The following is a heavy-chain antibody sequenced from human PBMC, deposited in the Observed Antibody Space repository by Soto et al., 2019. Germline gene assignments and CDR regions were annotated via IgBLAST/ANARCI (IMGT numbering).Heavy chain of an antibody. CDR2: INYTGTT. Sequence: ASETLSLTCAVNGGSFIGYSWTWIRQAPGKGLDWIGEINYTGTTNYSPSLKSRVTLSVDTSKNQFSLELRSVSAADTAVYYCAREGGSGWYYYDYWGHGTLVTVS. J-gene: IGHJ4*01. CDR3: AREGGSGWYYYDY. CDR1: GGSFIGYS. V-gene: IGHV4-34*01. D-gene: IGHD6-19*01.